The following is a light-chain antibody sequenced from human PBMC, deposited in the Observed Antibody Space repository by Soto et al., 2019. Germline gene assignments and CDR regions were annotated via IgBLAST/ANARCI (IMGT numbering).Light chain of an antibody. V-gene: IGKV3-11*01. Sequence: EVVLTQSPGTLSLSPGGRATLSCRASQSVSRRLAWYQQRPGQSPRLLIFDASQRATGIPARFRGSGSGTDFTLSISSLEPEDFAVYYCQQRTDRPPWTFGQGTKVDIK. J-gene: IGKJ1*01. CDR1: QSVSRR. CDR2: DAS. CDR3: QQRTDRPPWT.